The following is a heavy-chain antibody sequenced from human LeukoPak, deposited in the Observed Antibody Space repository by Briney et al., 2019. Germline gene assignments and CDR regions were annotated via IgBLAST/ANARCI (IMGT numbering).Heavy chain of an antibody. V-gene: IGHV3-48*01. CDR3: ARERHRYSYDTGVYPPY. J-gene: IGHJ4*02. CDR2: ISSSSSTI. CDR1: GFTFSSYS. D-gene: IGHD3-22*01. Sequence: GGSLRLSCAASGFTFSSYSMIWVRQAPGKGLEWVSYISSSSSTIYYADSVKGRFTISRDNAKNSLYLQMNSLRAEDTAVYYCARERHRYSYDTGVYPPYWGQGTLVTVSS.